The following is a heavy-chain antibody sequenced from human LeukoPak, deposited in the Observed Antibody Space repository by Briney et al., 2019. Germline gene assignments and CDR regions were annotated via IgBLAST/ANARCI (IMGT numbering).Heavy chain of an antibody. CDR2: ISYGGGTK. Sequence: GGSLRLSCAASGFTFNHYGIHWVRQAPGKGLEWVAVISYGGGTKLYADSVKGRFAISRDDSTNTVYLQMNSLRPEDTAVYYCAKELQSHGSDLYHNAHENWGQGTLVTVSS. J-gene: IGHJ4*02. V-gene: IGHV3-30*18. CDR1: GFTFNHYG. D-gene: IGHD3-10*01. CDR3: AKELQSHGSDLYHNAHEN.